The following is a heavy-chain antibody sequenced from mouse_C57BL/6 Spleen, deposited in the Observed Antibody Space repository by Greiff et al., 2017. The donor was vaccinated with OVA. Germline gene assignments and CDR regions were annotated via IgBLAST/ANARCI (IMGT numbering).Heavy chain of an antibody. J-gene: IGHJ4*01. CDR1: GYTFTGYW. V-gene: IGHV1-9*01. CDR3: ARPLYPIRSMDY. Sequence: VQLQQSGAELMKPGASVKLSCKATGYTFTGYWIEWVKQRPGHGLEWIGEILPGSGSTNYNEKFKGKATLTADTSSNTAYMQLSSLTTEDSAIYYCARPLYPIRSMDYWGQGTSVTVSS. CDR2: ILPGSGST.